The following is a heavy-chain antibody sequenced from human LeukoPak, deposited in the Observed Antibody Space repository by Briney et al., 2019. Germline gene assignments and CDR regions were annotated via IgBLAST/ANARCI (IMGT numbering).Heavy chain of an antibody. Sequence: GGSLRLSCAASTLTFSSYSMNWVRQAPGKGLEWVANINEGGNLKYYVDSVKGRFTISRDNTKNSLYLQMNSLRADDTAAYYCARVGKSGWDFDHWGQGTLVTVSS. CDR1: TLTFSSYS. CDR2: INEGGNLK. V-gene: IGHV3-7*01. D-gene: IGHD6-19*01. CDR3: ARVGKSGWDFDH. J-gene: IGHJ4*02.